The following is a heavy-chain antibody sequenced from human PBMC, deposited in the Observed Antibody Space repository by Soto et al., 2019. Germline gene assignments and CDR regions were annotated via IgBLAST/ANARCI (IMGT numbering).Heavy chain of an antibody. CDR2: IYYSGST. CDR3: ARGVSSSSWYHFDY. Sequence: PLETLSLTCTVSGGSISSYYWSWIRQPPGKGLEWIGYIYYSGSTNYNPSLKSRVTISVDTSKNQFSLKLSSVTAADTAVYYCARGVSSSSWYHFDYWGQGTLVTVSS. CDR1: GGSISSYY. D-gene: IGHD6-13*01. J-gene: IGHJ4*02. V-gene: IGHV4-59*01.